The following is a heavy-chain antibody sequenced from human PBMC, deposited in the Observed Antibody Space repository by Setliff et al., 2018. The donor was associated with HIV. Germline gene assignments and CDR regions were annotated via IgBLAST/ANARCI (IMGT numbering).Heavy chain of an antibody. V-gene: IGHV1-8*02. D-gene: IGHD3-16*01. J-gene: IGHJ1*01. CDR1: GDTFTTYD. CDR2: MNTNSGNT. Sequence: ASVKVSCKASGDTFTTYDINWVRQATGQGPEWIGWMNTNSGNTGYAQKFQVRVTMTRNTSISTAYMELSSLRSDDTAVYYCARGFGGGSSARYFQHWGHGTLVTVSS. CDR3: ARGFGGGSSARYFQH.